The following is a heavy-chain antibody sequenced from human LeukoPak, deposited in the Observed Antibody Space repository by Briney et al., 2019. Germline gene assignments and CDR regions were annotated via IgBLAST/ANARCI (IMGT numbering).Heavy chain of an antibody. D-gene: IGHD6-13*01. CDR1: GGTFISYA. CDR2: IIPIFGTA. J-gene: IGHJ4*02. Sequence: SVKVSCKASGGTFISYAISWVRQAPGQGLEWMGRIIPIFGTANYAQKFQGRVTITTDESTSTAYMELSSLRSEDTAVYYCAVRAAASVDYWGQGTLVTVSS. V-gene: IGHV1-69*05. CDR3: AVRAAASVDY.